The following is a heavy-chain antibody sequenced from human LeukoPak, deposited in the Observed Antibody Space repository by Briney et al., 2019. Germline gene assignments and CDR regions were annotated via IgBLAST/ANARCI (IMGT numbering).Heavy chain of an antibody. J-gene: IGHJ4*02. D-gene: IGHD2-15*01. V-gene: IGHV5-10-1*01. CDR1: GYSFTSYW. Sequence: GESLKISCKGSGYSFTSYWISWVRQMPGKGLEWMGRIDPSDSYTNYSPPFQGHVTISADKSISTAYLQWSSLKASDTAMYYCARHAMDCSGGSCYFVYFDHWGQGTLVTVSS. CDR3: ARHAMDCSGGSCYFVYFDH. CDR2: IDPSDSYT.